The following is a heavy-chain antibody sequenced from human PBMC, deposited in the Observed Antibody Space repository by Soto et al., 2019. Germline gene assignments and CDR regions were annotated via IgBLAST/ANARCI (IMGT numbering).Heavy chain of an antibody. V-gene: IGHV3-74*01. CDR3: VRGEGGGETY. CDR2: INSDGSST. CDR1: GFTFSSDW. D-gene: IGHD3-10*01. Sequence: EVQLMESGGGLVQPGGSLRLSCAASGFTFSSDWMHWVRQAPGKGLVWVSRINSDGSSTTYADSVKGRFTISRDNAKNTLYRQMNSLRDEDTVVYYCVRGEGGGETYWGQGTLVTVSS. J-gene: IGHJ4*02.